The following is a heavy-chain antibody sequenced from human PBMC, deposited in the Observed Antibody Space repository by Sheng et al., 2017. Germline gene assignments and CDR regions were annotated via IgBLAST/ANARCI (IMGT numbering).Heavy chain of an antibody. J-gene: IGHJ6*02. V-gene: IGHV4-34*01. CDR3: ARASSIATTVTTFRIGRYYYYGMDV. CDR2: INHSGST. D-gene: IGHD4-17*01. CDR1: GGSFSGYY. Sequence: QVQLQQWGAGLLKPSETLSLTCAVYGGSFSGYYWSWIRQPPGKGLEWIGEINHSGSTNYNPSLKSRVTISVDTSKNQFSLKLSSVTAADTAVYYCARASSIATTVTTFRIGRYYYYGMDVWGQGTTVTVSS.